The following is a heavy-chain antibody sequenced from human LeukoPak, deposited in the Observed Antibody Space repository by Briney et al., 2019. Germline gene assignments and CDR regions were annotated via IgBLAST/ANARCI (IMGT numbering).Heavy chain of an antibody. CDR2: IKRGGRSP. V-gene: IGHV3-74*01. J-gene: IGHJ4*02. D-gene: IGHD3-16*01. CDR1: GFIFSDYW. Sequence: GSLRLSCAASGFIFSDYWMHWVRQGPGKGLVWVSRIKRGGRSPSYAESVKGRFTISRDNAKNTVYVHMNSLRDEDTAVYYCARGGRYAYFLDYWGQGTLVTVSS. CDR3: ARGGRYAYFLDY.